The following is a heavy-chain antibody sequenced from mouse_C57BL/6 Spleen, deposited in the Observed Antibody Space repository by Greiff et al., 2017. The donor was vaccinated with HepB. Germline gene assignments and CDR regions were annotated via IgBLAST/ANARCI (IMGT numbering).Heavy chain of an antibody. CDR3: ARWYYGSSYPYFDY. CDR1: GYTFTSYG. J-gene: IGHJ2*01. CDR2: IYPRSGNT. D-gene: IGHD1-1*01. Sequence: QVQLQQSGAELARPGASVKLSCKASGYTFTSYGISWVKQRTGQGLEWIGEIYPRSGNTYYNEKFKGKATLTEDKSSSTAYMELRSLTSEDSAVYFCARWYYGSSYPYFDYWGQGTTLTVSS. V-gene: IGHV1-81*01.